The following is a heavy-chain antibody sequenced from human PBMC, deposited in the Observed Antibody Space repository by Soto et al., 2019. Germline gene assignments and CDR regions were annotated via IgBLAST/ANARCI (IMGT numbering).Heavy chain of an antibody. D-gene: IGHD6-19*01. CDR3: LIAVAGSFAPDY. Sequence: PGGSLRLSCAASGFTFSTYSMNWVRQAPGKGLGWVSYISSSSTYIYYADSVKGRFTISRDNAKNSLYLQMNSLRAEDTAVYYCLIAVAGSFAPDYWGQGTLVTVSS. CDR2: ISSSSTYI. CDR1: GFTFSTYS. V-gene: IGHV3-21*01. J-gene: IGHJ4*02.